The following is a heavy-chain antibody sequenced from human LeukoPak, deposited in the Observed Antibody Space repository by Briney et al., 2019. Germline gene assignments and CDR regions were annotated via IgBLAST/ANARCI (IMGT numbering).Heavy chain of an antibody. Sequence: GGSLRLSCAASGFTFSSYDMHWVRQATGKGLEWVPAIGTAGDTYYPGSVKGRFTISRENAKNSLYLQMNSLRAGDTAVYYCARATLVAGAFDIWGQGTMVTVSS. CDR2: IGTAGDT. V-gene: IGHV3-13*04. CDR1: GFTFSSYD. CDR3: ARATLVAGAFDI. D-gene: IGHD6-19*01. J-gene: IGHJ3*02.